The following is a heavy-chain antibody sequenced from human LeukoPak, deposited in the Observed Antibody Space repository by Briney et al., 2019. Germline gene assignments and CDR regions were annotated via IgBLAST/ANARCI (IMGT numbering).Heavy chain of an antibody. D-gene: IGHD2-2*01. CDR1: VYTFTTSD. J-gene: IGHJ4*02. V-gene: IGHV1-8*01. CDR3: ARGAAVVVPAATKKYFDF. CDR2: MNPNSGNT. Sequence: GGSVTVSFKASVYTFTTSDINWVRQATGQGLEWMGWMNPNSGNTGYAQKFQGRVTMTRNTSISTAYMELSSLRSADTVVYYCARGAAVVVPAATKKYFDFGGRGTRVTVSS.